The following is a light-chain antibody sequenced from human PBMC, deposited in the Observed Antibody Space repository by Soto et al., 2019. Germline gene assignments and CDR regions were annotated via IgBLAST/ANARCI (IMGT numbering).Light chain of an antibody. CDR3: QQYNSYSSWT. Sequence: DIQMTQSPSTLSASVVDRVTITCRASQSISSWLAWYQQKSGKAPKLLIYDASSLESGVPSRFSGSGSGTEFTLTISSLQPDDFATYYCQQYNSYSSWTFGQGTKVDI. V-gene: IGKV1-5*01. CDR2: DAS. CDR1: QSISSW. J-gene: IGKJ1*01.